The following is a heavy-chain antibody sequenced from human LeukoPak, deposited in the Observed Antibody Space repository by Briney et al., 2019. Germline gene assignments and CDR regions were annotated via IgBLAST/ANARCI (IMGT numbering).Heavy chain of an antibody. D-gene: IGHD6-19*01. J-gene: IGHJ4*02. V-gene: IGHV3-74*01. Sequence: GGSLRLSCAASGFTFSDYWIHWVRQAPGKGLVWVSRINTDGSITNYADSVKGRFSISRDNAKNTLYLQMSSLRAEDTAVYYCARLQWLVCDYFDYWGQGTLVTVSS. CDR3: ARLQWLVCDYFDY. CDR1: GFTFSDYW. CDR2: INTDGSIT.